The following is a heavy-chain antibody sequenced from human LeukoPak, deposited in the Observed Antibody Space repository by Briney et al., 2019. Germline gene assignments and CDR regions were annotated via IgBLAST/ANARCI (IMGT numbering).Heavy chain of an antibody. J-gene: IGHJ6*03. CDR2: IHNSGTT. Sequence: SETLSLTCSVSGGSIRSHYWSWIRQAPGMRLEWIGYIHNSGTTHYNPSLESRVIMSQDTSKNQFSLKVTSVTAADTAVYYCVRAGGSEDYYHYMDVWGMGTTVTVSS. V-gene: IGHV4-59*11. CDR3: VRAGGSEDYYHYMDV. CDR1: GGSIRSHY. D-gene: IGHD3-16*01.